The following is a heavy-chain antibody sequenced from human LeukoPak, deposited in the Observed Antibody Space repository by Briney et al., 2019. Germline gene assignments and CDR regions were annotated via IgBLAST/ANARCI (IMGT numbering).Heavy chain of an antibody. CDR1: GGSTSGYY. CDR3: ARDPGGQLLHNWFDP. D-gene: IGHD2-2*01. J-gene: IGHJ5*02. V-gene: IGHV4-4*07. CDR2: IYTSGST. Sequence: PETPSLTRAVSGGSTSGYYWSWVSPPAGKGLEWVGRIYTSGSTNYTPSLKSRVTMSVDTSKNQSSLKLSSVTAADTAVYYCARDPGGQLLHNWFDPWSQGTLVTVSS.